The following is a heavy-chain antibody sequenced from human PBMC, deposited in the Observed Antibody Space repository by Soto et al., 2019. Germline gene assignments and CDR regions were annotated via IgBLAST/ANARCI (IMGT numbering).Heavy chain of an antibody. J-gene: IGHJ6*03. CDR2: ISAYNGNT. CDR3: AREYSSSSIGYYYYYYYMDV. CDR1: GYTFTSYG. Sequence: ASVKVSCKASGYTFTSYGISWVRQAPGQGLEWMGWISAYNGNTNYAPKNQGSVTRTTDTSTSTAYMELRSLRSDDTAVYYCAREYSSSSIGYYYYYYYMDVWGKGTTVTVSS. V-gene: IGHV1-18*01. D-gene: IGHD6-6*01.